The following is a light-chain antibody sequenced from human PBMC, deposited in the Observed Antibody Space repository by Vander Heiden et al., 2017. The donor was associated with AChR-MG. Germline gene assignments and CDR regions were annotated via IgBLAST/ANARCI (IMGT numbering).Light chain of an antibody. CDR2: KAT. J-gene: IGKJ4*01. CDR3: QQYSDYPLT. Sequence: DIQMPQSPSTLTASIGDRVTITCRASQNIGEWLAWYQQKPGKAPEVLVYKATNLQSGVPSRFSGIGAGTEFTLIISSLHPDDLATYYCQQYSDYPLTFGGGTRVE. V-gene: IGKV1-5*03. CDR1: QNIGEW.